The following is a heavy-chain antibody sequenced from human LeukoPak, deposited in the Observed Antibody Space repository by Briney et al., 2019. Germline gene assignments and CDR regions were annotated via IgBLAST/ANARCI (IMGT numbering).Heavy chain of an antibody. J-gene: IGHJ4*02. CDR2: IYYGGST. V-gene: IGHV4-39*01. D-gene: IGHD3-3*01. CDR1: GGSISSSNYY. Sequence: SETLSLTCSVSGGSISSSNYYWGWIRQPPGKGLEWIGCIYYGGSTYYNPSLKSRVTISVDTSKNQFSLKLSSVTAADTAVYYCARRGVAIDFWGQGTLVTVSS. CDR3: ARRGVAIDF.